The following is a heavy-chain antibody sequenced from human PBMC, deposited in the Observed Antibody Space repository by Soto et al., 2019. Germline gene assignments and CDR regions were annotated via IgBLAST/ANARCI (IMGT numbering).Heavy chain of an antibody. CDR1: GFTFSSYG. D-gene: IGHD3-22*01. CDR3: ATNRDYYDSSGFDY. Sequence: QVQVVESGGGVVQPGRSLRLSCAASGFTFSSYGLHWVRQAPGKGLEWVALIRSDGTNKYYADSVKGRFTIPRDNSKKTLYLQMNTLRDEDTALYYCATNRDYYDSSGFDYWGQGTLVTVSS. CDR2: IRSDGTNK. J-gene: IGHJ4*02. V-gene: IGHV3-33*01.